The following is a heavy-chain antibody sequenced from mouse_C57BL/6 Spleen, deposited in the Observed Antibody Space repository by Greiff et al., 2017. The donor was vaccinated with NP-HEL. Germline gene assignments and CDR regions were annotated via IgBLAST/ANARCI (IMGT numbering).Heavy chain of an antibody. J-gene: IGHJ2*01. D-gene: IGHD1-3*01. CDR3: ASTPASGYFDY. Sequence: EVQLEESGAELVKPGASVKMSCKASGYTFTSYYMNWVKQSHGKSLEWIGDINPDDGDTNYNEKFKGKATLTVDTSSSTAYMQLSSLTSDDSAVYYCASTPASGYFDYWGQGTTLTVSS. V-gene: IGHV1-26*01. CDR2: INPDDGDT. CDR1: GYTFTSYY.